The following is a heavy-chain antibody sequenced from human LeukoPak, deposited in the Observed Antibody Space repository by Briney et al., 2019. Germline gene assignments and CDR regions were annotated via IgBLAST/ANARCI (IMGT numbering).Heavy chain of an antibody. Sequence: GGSLRLSCAASGFTFDDYGMSWVRQAPGKGLEWVSGINWNGDNTGYADSVKGRFTISRDNAENSLYLQMNGLRAEDTALYYCAKDSHPGSGSYYKGNFDYWGQGTLVTVSS. J-gene: IGHJ4*02. CDR1: GFTFDDYG. D-gene: IGHD3-10*01. CDR2: INWNGDNT. CDR3: AKDSHPGSGSYYKGNFDY. V-gene: IGHV3-20*04.